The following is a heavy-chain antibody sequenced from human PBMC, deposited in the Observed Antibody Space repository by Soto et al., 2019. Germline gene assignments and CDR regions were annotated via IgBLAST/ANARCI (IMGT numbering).Heavy chain of an antibody. CDR2: IIPIFGTA. Sequence: SVKVSCKASGGTFSSYAISWVRQAPGQGLEWMGGIIPIFGTANYAQKFQGRVTITADESTSTAYMELSSLRSEDTAVYYCARGQYNWNDGTEYGMDVWGQGTTVTVSS. D-gene: IGHD1-20*01. CDR1: GGTFSSYA. J-gene: IGHJ6*02. V-gene: IGHV1-69*13. CDR3: ARGQYNWNDGTEYGMDV.